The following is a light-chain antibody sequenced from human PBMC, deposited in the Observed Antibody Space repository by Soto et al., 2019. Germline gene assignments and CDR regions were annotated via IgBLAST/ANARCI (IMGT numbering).Light chain of an antibody. V-gene: IGKV1-27*01. CDR3: QKYDTAPYT. Sequence: DIQMTQSPSSLSASVGDIVTITCRASQGISKYLTWYQQKPGKVPKLLIYAASTLQSGVPSRFSGSGSGTDFTLTISSLQPEDVATYYCQKYDTAPYTFGQGTKLEIK. CDR1: QGISKY. CDR2: AAS. J-gene: IGKJ2*01.